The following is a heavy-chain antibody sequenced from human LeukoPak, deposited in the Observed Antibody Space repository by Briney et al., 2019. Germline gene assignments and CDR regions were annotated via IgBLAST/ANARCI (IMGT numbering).Heavy chain of an antibody. CDR2: ISAYNGNT. J-gene: IGHJ3*02. Sequence: ASVKVSCKASGYTFTSYGISWVRQAPGQGLEWMGWISAYNGNTNYAQKLQGRVTMTTDTSTNTAYMELRSLRSDDTAVYYCARDLNEIGNGAFDIWGQGTMVTVSS. CDR3: ARDLNEIGNGAFDI. D-gene: IGHD2/OR15-2a*01. CDR1: GYTFTSYG. V-gene: IGHV1-18*01.